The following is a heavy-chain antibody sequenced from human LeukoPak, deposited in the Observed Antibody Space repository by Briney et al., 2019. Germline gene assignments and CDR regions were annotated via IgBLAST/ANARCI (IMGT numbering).Heavy chain of an antibody. D-gene: IGHD2-21*02. CDR2: ISAYNGNT. V-gene: IGHV1-18*01. CDR1: GYTFTSYG. J-gene: IGHJ4*02. CDR3: ARVTPYGGDCSHFDY. Sequence: ASVKVSCKASGYTFTSYGISWVRQAPGQGLEWMGWISAYNGNTNYAQKLQGRVTMTTDTSTSTAYMELRSLRSGDTAVYYCARVTPYGGDCSHFDYWGQGTLVTVSS.